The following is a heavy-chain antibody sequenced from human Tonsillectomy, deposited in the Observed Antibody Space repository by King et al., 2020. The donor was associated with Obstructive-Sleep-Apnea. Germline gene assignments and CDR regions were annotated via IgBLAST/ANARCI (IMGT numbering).Heavy chain of an antibody. J-gene: IGHJ3*02. CDR2: ISDSGG. Sequence: VQLVESGGGLVQPGGSLRLSCAASGFTFTNYAMSWVRQAPGKGLQWVSAISDSGGDYAASVKGRFTISRDNSKNTLYLQMNRLRAEDTVVYYCAKDSYGDLPDVFDIWGQGTMVTVYS. CDR1: GFTFTNYA. CDR3: AKDSYGDLPDVFDI. V-gene: IGHV3-23*04. D-gene: IGHD3-10*01.